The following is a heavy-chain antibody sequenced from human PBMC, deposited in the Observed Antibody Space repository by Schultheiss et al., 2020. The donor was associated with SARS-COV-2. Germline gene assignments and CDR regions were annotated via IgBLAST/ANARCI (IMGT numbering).Heavy chain of an antibody. V-gene: IGHV3-66*01. CDR3: ARGHSQCSSHFDY. J-gene: IGHJ4*02. Sequence: GGSLRLSCAASGFTVSSNYMSWVRQAPGKGLEWVSVIYSGGSTYYADSVKGGFTISRDNSKNTLYLQMNSLRAEDTAVYYCARGHSQCSSHFDYWGQGTLVTVSS. CDR1: GFTVSSNY. CDR2: IYSGGST. D-gene: IGHD6-6*01.